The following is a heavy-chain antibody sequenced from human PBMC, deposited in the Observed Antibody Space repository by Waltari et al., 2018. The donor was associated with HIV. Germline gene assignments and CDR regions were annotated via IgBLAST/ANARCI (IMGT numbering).Heavy chain of an antibody. V-gene: IGHV3-74*01. CDR1: GSTLLSSW. Sequence: EVQLVESGGGLVHPGGSLRLSGSASGSTLLSSWMHRVRQAPGKGLVWVSGINRDGSTIRYADSVKGRFTISRDNAKNTLYLQMNSLRAEDTALYYCARGQYYSMDVWGQGTTVTVSS. D-gene: IGHD3-10*01. CDR2: INRDGSTI. CDR3: ARGQYYSMDV. J-gene: IGHJ6*02.